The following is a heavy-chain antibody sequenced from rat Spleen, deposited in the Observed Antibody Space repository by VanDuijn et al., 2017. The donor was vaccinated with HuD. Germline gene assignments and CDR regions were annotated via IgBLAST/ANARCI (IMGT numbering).Heavy chain of an antibody. CDR3: ARPNYPGFYYFDY. Sequence: EVQLVESDGGLVQPGRSLKLSCAASGFTFSDYYMAWVRQAPTKGLEWVETITYDVSTTYYRYSVKGRFTISRDNAKTTLYLQMDSLRSEDTATYYCARPNYPGFYYFDYWGQGVMDTVSS. V-gene: IGHV5-29*01. CDR2: ITYDVSTT. D-gene: IGHD1-4*01. J-gene: IGHJ2*01. CDR1: GFTFSDYY.